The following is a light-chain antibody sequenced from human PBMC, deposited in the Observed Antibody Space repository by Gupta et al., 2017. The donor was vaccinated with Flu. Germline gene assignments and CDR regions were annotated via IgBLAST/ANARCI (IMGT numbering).Light chain of an antibody. CDR2: DAS. V-gene: IGKV1-39*01. CDR1: QSISSY. J-gene: IGKJ1*01. Sequence: DIQITQSPSSLSASVGDRVTITCRASQSISSYLHWYQQKPGKAPKLLIYDASRVQSGVPSRFSGSGSGTDFTLTISRRQPEDFANYYCQQRDSTPKTFGQGTXVEIK. CDR3: QQRDSTPKT.